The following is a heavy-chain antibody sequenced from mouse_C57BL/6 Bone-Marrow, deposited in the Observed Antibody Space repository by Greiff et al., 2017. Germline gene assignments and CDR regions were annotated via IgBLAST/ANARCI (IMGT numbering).Heavy chain of an antibody. V-gene: IGHV1-55*01. J-gene: IGHJ1*03. Sequence: LKQPGAELVKPGASVKMSCKASGYTFTSYWITWVKQRPGQGLEWIGDIYPGSGSTNYNEKFKSKATLTVDTSSSTAYMQLSSLTSEDSAVYYCARDTTVVHWYFDVWGTGTTVTVSS. CDR2: IYPGSGST. CDR1: GYTFTSYW. D-gene: IGHD1-1*01. CDR3: ARDTTVVHWYFDV.